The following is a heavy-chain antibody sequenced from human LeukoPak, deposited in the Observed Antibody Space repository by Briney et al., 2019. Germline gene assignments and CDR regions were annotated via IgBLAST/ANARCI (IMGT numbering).Heavy chain of an antibody. J-gene: IGHJ4*02. V-gene: IGHV4-59*08. CDR1: GGSISSYY. CDR2: IYYSGST. Sequence: PSETLSLTCTVSGGSISSYYWSWIRQPPGKGLEGIGYIYYSGSTNYNPSLKSRVTISVDTSKNQFSLKLSSVTAADTAVYYCARQYQATISGRFDYWGQGTLVTVSS. CDR3: ARQYQATISGRFDY. D-gene: IGHD3-3*01.